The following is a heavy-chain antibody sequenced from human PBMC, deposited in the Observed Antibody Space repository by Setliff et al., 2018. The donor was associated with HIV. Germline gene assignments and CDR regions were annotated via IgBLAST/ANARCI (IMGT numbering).Heavy chain of an antibody. D-gene: IGHD2-8*02. CDR3: AKDQVMRPITGYYYGMDV. Sequence: PGGSLRLSCAASGFTFSSYAMHWVRQAPGKGLEWVAVISYDGSNKYYADSVKGRFTISRDNSKNTLYLQMNSLRAEDTAVYYCAKDQVMRPITGYYYGMDVWGQGTTVTVSS. J-gene: IGHJ6*02. CDR1: GFTFSSYA. CDR2: ISYDGSNK. V-gene: IGHV3-30*04.